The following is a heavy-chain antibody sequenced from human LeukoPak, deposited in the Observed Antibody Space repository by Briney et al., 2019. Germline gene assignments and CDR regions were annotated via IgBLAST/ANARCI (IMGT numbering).Heavy chain of an antibody. CDR2: ISAYNGNT. D-gene: IGHD4-23*01. V-gene: IGHV1-18*01. CDR1: GYTFTNYG. Sequence: ASVKVSCKASGYTFTNYGISWVRQAPGQGLEWMGWISAYNGNTNYAQKLQGRVTMTTDTSTSTAYMELRSLTSDDTAVYYCARADYGGNPALFDYWGQGTLFTVSS. CDR3: ARADYGGNPALFDY. J-gene: IGHJ4*02.